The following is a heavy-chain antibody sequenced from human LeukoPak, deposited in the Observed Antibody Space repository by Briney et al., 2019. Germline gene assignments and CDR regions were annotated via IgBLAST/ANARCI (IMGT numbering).Heavy chain of an antibody. D-gene: IGHD6-6*01. V-gene: IGHV3-30-3*01. J-gene: IGHJ4*02. CDR2: LSYDGSNK. CDR1: GFTFSTSA. CDR3: ARDLVSYSSSSHYFDY. Sequence: PGGSLRLSCAASGFTFSTSAMHWVRQAPGKGLEWVAVLSYDGSNKYYADSVKGRFTISRDNSKNTLYLQMNSLRAEDTAVYYCARDLVSYSSSSHYFDYWGQGTLVTVSS.